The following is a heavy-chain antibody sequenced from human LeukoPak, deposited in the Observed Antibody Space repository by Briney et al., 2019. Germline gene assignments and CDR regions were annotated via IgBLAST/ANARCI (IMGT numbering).Heavy chain of an antibody. CDR1: GFTFSSYE. J-gene: IGHJ4*02. CDR3: ARDLYDYVWGSPIIGY. Sequence: GGSLRLSCAASGFTFSSYEMNWVRQAPGKGLEWVSYISSSGSTIYYADSVKGRFTISRDNAKNSLYLQMNSLRAEDTAVYYCARDLYDYVWGSPIIGYWGQGTLVTVSS. D-gene: IGHD3-16*01. CDR2: ISSSGSTI. V-gene: IGHV3-48*03.